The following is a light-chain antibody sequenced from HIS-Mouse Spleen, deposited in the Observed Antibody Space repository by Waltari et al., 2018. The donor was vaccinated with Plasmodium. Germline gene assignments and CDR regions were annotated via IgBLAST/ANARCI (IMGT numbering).Light chain of an antibody. J-gene: IGLJ2*01. CDR1: ALPKQY. V-gene: IGLV3-25*03. Sequence: SYELTQPPSVSVSPGQTARITCSGDALPKQYAYWYPQKPGQAPVLVIYKDSERPSGMPERFSGASSGTTVTLTISGVQAEDEADYYCQSADSSGTYRVFGGGTKLTVL. CDR2: KDS. CDR3: QSADSSGTYRV.